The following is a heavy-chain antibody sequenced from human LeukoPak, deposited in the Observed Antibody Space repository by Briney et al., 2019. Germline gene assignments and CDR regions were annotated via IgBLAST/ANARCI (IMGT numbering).Heavy chain of an antibody. CDR1: GFTFSSYG. J-gene: IGHJ4*02. D-gene: IGHD2-15*01. CDR3: ARAGYCSGGSCYGSDY. V-gene: IGHV3-33*01. CDR2: IWYDGSIK. Sequence: GGSLRLSCAASGFTFSSYGMHWVRQAPGKGLEWVAAIWYDGSIKYYADSVKGRFTISRDNSKNTLYLQMDSLRAEDKAVYYCARAGYCSGGSCYGSDYWGQGTLVSVSS.